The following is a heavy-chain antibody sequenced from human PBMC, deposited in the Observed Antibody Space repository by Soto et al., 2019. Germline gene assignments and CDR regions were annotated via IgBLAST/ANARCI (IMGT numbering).Heavy chain of an antibody. V-gene: IGHV4-59*01. CDR1: GGSISSYY. Sequence: SETLSLTCTVSGGSISSYYWSWIRQPPGKGLEWIGYIYYSGSTNYNPSLKSRVTISVDTSKNQFSLKLSSVTAADTAVYYCARSRDYDSSGYYPGPFFDYWGQGTLVTVSS. CDR2: IYYSGST. D-gene: IGHD3-22*01. J-gene: IGHJ4*02. CDR3: ARSRDYDSSGYYPGPFFDY.